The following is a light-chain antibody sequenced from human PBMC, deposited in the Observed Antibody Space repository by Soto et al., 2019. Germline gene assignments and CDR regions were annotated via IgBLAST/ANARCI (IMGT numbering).Light chain of an antibody. V-gene: IGLV2-8*01. CDR1: SSDVGGYNF. J-gene: IGLJ1*01. CDR3: SSYGGSNILAYV. CDR2: EVN. Sequence: QSALTQPPSASGSPGQSVTISCTGTSSDVGGYNFVSWYQQHPGKAPKLMIYEVNKRPSEVPDRFSGSKSGNTASLTVSGLQAEDEAEYYCSSYGGSNILAYVFGTGTKVTVL.